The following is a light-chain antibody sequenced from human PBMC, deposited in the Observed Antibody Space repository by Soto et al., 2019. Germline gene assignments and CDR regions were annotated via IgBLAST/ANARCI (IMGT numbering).Light chain of an antibody. CDR2: DAS. CDR1: HGIDTW. Sequence: DIQMTQSPSALSASLGDRVTITCRASHGIDTWSAWYQQRPGKAPNLLIYDASSLASGVPSRFSGGGSGTEFTLTISNLQPDDFGTYYCHQYKSYTPYTIGQGTKVEIK. V-gene: IGKV1-5*01. J-gene: IGKJ2*01. CDR3: HQYKSYTPYT.